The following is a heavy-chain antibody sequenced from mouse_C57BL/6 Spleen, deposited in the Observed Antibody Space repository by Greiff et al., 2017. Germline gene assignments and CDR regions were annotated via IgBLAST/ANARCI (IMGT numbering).Heavy chain of an antibody. CDR1: GYAFSSSW. CDR3: ARFITTVVAGYYAMDY. V-gene: IGHV1-82*01. D-gene: IGHD1-1*01. J-gene: IGHJ4*01. Sequence: QVQLQQSGPELVKPGASVKISCKASGYAFSSSWMNWVKQRPGKGLEWIGRIYPGDGDTNYNGKFKGKATLTADKSSSTAYMQLSSLTSEDSAVYFCARFITTVVAGYYAMDYWGQGTSVTVSS. CDR2: IYPGDGDT.